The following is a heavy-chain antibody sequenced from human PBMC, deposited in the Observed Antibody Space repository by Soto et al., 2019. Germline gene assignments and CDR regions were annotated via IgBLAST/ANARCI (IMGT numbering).Heavy chain of an antibody. V-gene: IGHV3-11*04. J-gene: IGHJ4*02. CDR3: ARDAGSYYDILTGSYYFDY. Sequence: LRLSCAASGFTFSDYYMSWIRQAPGKGLEWVSYIGSSSSTIYYADSVKGRFTISRDNAKNSLYLQMNSLRAEDTAVYYCARDAGSYYDILTGSYYFDYWGQGTLVTVSS. CDR2: IGSSSSTI. D-gene: IGHD3-9*01. CDR1: GFTFSDYY.